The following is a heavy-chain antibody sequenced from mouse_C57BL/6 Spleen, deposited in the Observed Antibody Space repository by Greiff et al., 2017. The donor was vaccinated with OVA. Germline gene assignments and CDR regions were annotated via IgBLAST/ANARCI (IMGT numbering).Heavy chain of an antibody. J-gene: IGHJ2*01. CDR3: AREEGLLRSGYFDY. D-gene: IGHD1-1*01. V-gene: IGHV1-26*01. CDR2: INPNNGGT. Sequence: EVQLQQSGPELVKPGASVKISCKASGYTFTDYYMNWVKQSHGKSLEWIGDINPNNGGTSYNQKFKGKATLTVDKSSSTAYMELRSLTSEDSAVYYCAREEGLLRSGYFDYWGQGTTLTVSS. CDR1: GYTFTDYY.